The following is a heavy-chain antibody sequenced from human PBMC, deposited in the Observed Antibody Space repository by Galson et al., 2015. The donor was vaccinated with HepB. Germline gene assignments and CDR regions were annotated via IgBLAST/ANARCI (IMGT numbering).Heavy chain of an antibody. Sequence: SVKVSCKASGYTFTGYYMHWVRQAPGQGLEWMGRINPNSGGTNYAQKFQGRVTMTRDTSISTAYMELSRLRSDDTAVYYCATSIGWAYGSGSYYNFYFDYWGQGTLVTVSS. CDR2: INPNSGGT. V-gene: IGHV1-2*06. CDR1: GYTFTGYY. CDR3: ATSIGWAYGSGSYYNFYFDY. J-gene: IGHJ4*02. D-gene: IGHD3-10*01.